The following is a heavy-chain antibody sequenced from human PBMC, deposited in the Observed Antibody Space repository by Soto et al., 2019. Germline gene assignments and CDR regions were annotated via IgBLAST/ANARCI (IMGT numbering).Heavy chain of an antibody. Sequence: GGSLRLSCAASGFTFSSYAMSWVRQAPGKGLEWVSSISSSSSYIYYADSVKGRFTISRDNAKNSLYLQMNSLRAEDTAVYYCARDRGSSGSSPADAFDIWGQGTMVTVSS. CDR3: ARDRGSSGSSPADAFDI. V-gene: IGHV3-21*01. CDR2: ISSSSSYI. CDR1: GFTFSSYA. J-gene: IGHJ3*02. D-gene: IGHD1-26*01.